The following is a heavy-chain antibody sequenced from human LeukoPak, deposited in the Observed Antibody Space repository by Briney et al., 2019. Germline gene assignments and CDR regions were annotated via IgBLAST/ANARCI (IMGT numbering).Heavy chain of an antibody. Sequence: GSLRLSCTISGFTVSSNYMSWVRQAPGKGLEWVSVIFSGGSTYYTGSVKGRFTISRDSSKNTLYLQMNSPRVGDTAVYYCAKDLLYFGILGYFDYWGQGTLVTVSS. CDR2: IFSGGST. J-gene: IGHJ4*02. CDR1: GFTVSSNY. D-gene: IGHD2-2*02. V-gene: IGHV3-53*05. CDR3: AKDLLYFGILGYFDY.